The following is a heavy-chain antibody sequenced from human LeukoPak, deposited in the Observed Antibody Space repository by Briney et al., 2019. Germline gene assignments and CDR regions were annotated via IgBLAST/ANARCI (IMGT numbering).Heavy chain of an antibody. Sequence: SETQSLTCAVYGGSFSGYYWSWIRQPPGKGLEWIGEINHSGSTNYNPSLKSRVTISVDTSKNQFSLKLSSVTAADTAVYYCASSPNGPVLAAAGNRRYGSSALPLGYWGQGTLVTVSS. CDR2: INHSGST. V-gene: IGHV4-34*01. J-gene: IGHJ4*02. CDR1: GGSFSGYY. CDR3: ASSPNGPVLAAAGNRRYGSSALPLGY. D-gene: IGHD6-13*01.